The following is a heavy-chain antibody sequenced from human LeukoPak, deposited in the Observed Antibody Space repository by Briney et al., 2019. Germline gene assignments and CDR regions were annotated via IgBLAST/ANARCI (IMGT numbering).Heavy chain of an antibody. CDR2: IHYSGSP. D-gene: IGHD3-22*01. CDR3: ARLLYDRSGYYYFDY. V-gene: IGHV4-39*01. Sequence: PSETLSLTCSVSGGSIISNNYYWGWIRQPPGKGLEWIGSIHYSGSPYHNPSLKSRVTISVDTSKNQFPLKLSSVTAADMAVYYCARLLYDRSGYYYFDYWGQGTLVTVSS. J-gene: IGHJ4*02. CDR1: GGSIISNNYY.